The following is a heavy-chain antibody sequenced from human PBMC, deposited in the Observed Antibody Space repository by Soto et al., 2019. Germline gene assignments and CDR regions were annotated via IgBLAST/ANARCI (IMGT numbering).Heavy chain of an antibody. CDR1: GHTFTSYA. V-gene: IGHV1-3*01. Sequence: ASVKVSCKASGHTFTSYAMHWVRQAPGQRLEWMGWINAGNGNTKYSQKFQGRVTITRDTSASTAYMELSSLRSEDTAVYYCARDAVMDDGGVFDYWGQGTLVTVSS. J-gene: IGHJ4*02. CDR3: ARDAVMDDGGVFDY. CDR2: INAGNGNT. D-gene: IGHD2-8*02.